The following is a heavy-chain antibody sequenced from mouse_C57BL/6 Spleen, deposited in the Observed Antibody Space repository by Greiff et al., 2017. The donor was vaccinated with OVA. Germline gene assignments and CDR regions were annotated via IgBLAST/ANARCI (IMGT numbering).Heavy chain of an antibody. J-gene: IGHJ4*01. V-gene: IGHV6-3*01. CDR1: GFTFSNYW. Sequence: EVKVEESGGGLVQPGGSMKLSCVASGFTFSNYWMNWVRQSPEKGLEWVAQIRLKSDNYATHYAESVKGRFTISRDDSKSSVYLQMNNLRAEDTGIYYCTELGRRDYWGQGTSVTVSS. CDR3: TELGRRDY. CDR2: IRLKSDNYAT. D-gene: IGHD4-1*01.